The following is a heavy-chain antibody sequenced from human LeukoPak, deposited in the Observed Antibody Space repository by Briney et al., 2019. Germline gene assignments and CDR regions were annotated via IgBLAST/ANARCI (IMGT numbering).Heavy chain of an antibody. CDR1: GFTFSSYW. CDR3: ARVITVYNVYEEVAEYFQY. V-gene: IGHV3-7*01. Sequence: PGGSLRLSCAASGFTFSSYWMSWVRLAPGKGLEWVANIKQDGSEKYYVDSVRGRFSISRDNSKNSLYLQTNSLRADDTAVYYCARVITVYNVYEEVAEYFQYWGQGTLVTVSS. D-gene: IGHD5/OR15-5a*01. CDR2: IKQDGSEK. J-gene: IGHJ1*01.